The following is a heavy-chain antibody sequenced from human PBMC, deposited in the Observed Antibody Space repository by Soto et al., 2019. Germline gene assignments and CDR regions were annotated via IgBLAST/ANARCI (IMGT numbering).Heavy chain of an antibody. CDR3: AIGGRLVPAAQSTGWYFDL. J-gene: IGHJ2*01. CDR2: INHRGST. Sequence: QVQLQQWGAGLLKPSETLSLTCAVYGGSFSGYYWSWIRQPPGKGLEWIGEINHRGSTNYNPSLKRSVRLSVHAPKNQLALKLSAVAAADTGGYYCAIGGRLVPAAQSTGWYFDLWGRGTLVTLSP. D-gene: IGHD2-2*01. V-gene: IGHV4-34*01. CDR1: GGSFSGYY.